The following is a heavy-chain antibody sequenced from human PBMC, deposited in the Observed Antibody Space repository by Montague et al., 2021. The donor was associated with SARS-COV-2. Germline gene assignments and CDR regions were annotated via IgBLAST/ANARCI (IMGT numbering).Heavy chain of an antibody. D-gene: IGHD3-3*01. CDR3: ARAGGFYDYWSGYSSSAGFFDP. CDR2: IYYSGST. V-gene: IGHV4-59*02. CDR1: GGSVSSYY. J-gene: IGHJ5*02. Sequence: SETLSLTCTVSGGSVSSYYWSWIRQSPGKGPQWLGYIYYSGSTDYNPSLKSRVTMSVDTSKNQLSLRLNPVTTADTAVCFCARAGGFYDYWSGYSSSAGFFDPWGQGILVTVSS.